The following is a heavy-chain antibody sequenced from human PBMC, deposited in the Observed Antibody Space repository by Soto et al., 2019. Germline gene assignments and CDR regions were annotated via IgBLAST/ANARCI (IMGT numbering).Heavy chain of an antibody. V-gene: IGHV5-51*01. Sequence: GESLKISCQGSEHSFSSYWIAWVRQMPGKGLEFMGIIFPPDSGTRYSPSFQGQVTISVDKSINTAYLQWSSLKASDTAIYYCARQIGTTLYYWGQGTPVTVSS. CDR1: EHSFSSYW. D-gene: IGHD3-16*01. J-gene: IGHJ4*02. CDR3: ARQIGTTLYY. CDR2: IFPPDSGT.